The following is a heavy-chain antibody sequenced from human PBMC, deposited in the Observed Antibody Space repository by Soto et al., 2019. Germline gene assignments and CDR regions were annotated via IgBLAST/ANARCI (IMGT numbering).Heavy chain of an antibody. Sequence: QVQLVQSGAEVKKPGSSVKVSCKASGGTFSSYTISWVRQAPGQGLEWMGRIIPILGIANYAQKFQGRVTITADKSTSTAYMELSSLRSEDTAVYYCASSERRRYSGYGRSIDPWGQGTLVTVSS. J-gene: IGHJ5*02. D-gene: IGHD5-12*01. V-gene: IGHV1-69*02. CDR3: ASSERRRYSGYGRSIDP. CDR1: GGTFSSYT. CDR2: IIPILGIA.